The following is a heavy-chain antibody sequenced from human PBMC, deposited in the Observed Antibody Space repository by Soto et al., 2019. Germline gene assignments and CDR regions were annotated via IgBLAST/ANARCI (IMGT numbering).Heavy chain of an antibody. D-gene: IGHD3-10*01. Sequence: SETLSLTCAVYGGSFSGYYWSWIRQPPGKGLEWIGEINHSGSTNYNPSLKSRVTISVDTSKNQFSLKLSSVTAADTAVYYCARSLMAGFPLHHYYGSGSYYKGYYGMDVWGQGTTVTVSS. CDR3: ARSLMAGFPLHHYYGSGSYYKGYYGMDV. V-gene: IGHV4-34*01. CDR1: GGSFSGYY. J-gene: IGHJ6*02. CDR2: INHSGST.